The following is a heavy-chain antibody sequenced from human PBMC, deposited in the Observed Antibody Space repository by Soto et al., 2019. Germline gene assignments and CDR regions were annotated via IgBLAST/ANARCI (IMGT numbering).Heavy chain of an antibody. D-gene: IGHD6-13*01. CDR1: GYSFTSYW. J-gene: IGHJ6*02. CDR2: IDPSDSYT. Sequence: HGESLKISCKGSGYSFTSYWISWVRQMPGKGLEWMGRIDPSDSYTNYSPSFQGHVTISADKSISTAYLQWSSLKASDTAMYYCARPGYSSSIRSGMDVWGQGTTLTVSS. V-gene: IGHV5-10-1*01. CDR3: ARPGYSSSIRSGMDV.